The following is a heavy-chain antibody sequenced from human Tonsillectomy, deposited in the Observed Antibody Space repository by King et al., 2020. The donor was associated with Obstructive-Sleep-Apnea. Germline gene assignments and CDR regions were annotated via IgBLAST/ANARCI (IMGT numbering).Heavy chain of an antibody. CDR3: AGPRMREGADKG. CDR1: GFTFSNYW. CDR2: IKEDGSEK. Sequence: VQLVESGGGLVQPGGSLRLSCAASGFTFSNYWMSWVRQAPGKGLEWVANIKEDGSEKHYVDSVKGRFTISRDNAKNSLHLQMNSLRVEDTAVYYCAGPRMREGADKGWGQGTLVAVSS. J-gene: IGHJ4*02. V-gene: IGHV3-7*01. D-gene: IGHD1-14*01.